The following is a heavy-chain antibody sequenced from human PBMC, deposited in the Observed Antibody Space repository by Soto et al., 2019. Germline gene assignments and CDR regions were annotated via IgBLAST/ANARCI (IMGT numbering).Heavy chain of an antibody. CDR2: ISSSGSSI. J-gene: IGHJ6*01. D-gene: IGHD4-17*01. V-gene: IGHV3-48*03. CDR1: GLTVSSYE. Sequence: PAWSLRISRAASGLTVSSYEMTLFRQDPGKGLEWVSYISSSGSSIYYADSVKGRFTISRDNAKNSLYLQMNSLRAEDTAVYYCARVQTYGVDGMDVWGQGPTVTVSS. CDR3: ARVQTYGVDGMDV.